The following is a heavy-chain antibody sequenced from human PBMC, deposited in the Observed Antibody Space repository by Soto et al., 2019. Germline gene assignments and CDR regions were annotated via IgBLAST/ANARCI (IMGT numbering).Heavy chain of an antibody. CDR3: ARSSPHRKGFHSYYYGMDV. D-gene: IGHD2-15*01. J-gene: IGHJ6*02. CDR1: GGTFSSYA. CDR2: IIPIFGTA. V-gene: IGHV1-69*13. Sequence: SVKVSCKASGGTFSSYAISWVRQAPGQGLEWMGGIIPIFGTANYAQKFQGRVTITADESTSTAYMELSSLRSEDTAVYYCARSSPHRKGFHSYYYGMDVWGQGTTVTVSS.